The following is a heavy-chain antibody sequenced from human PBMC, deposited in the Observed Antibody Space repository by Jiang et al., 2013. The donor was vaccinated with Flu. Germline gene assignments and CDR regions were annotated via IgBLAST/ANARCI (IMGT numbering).Heavy chain of an antibody. CDR1: GGSISSYY. J-gene: IGHJ2*01. Sequence: SLTCTVSGGSISSYYRSWIRQPPGKGLEWIGYIYYSGSTNYNPSLKSRVTISVDTSKNQFSLKLSSVTAADTAVYYCARGAEQNGDPSWYFDLWGRGTLVTVSS. V-gene: IGHV4-59*01. CDR3: ARGAEQNGDPSWYFDL. D-gene: IGHD7-27*01. CDR2: IYYSGST.